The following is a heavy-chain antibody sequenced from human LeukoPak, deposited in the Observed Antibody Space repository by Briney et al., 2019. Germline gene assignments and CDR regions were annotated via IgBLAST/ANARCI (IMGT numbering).Heavy chain of an antibody. V-gene: IGHV3-74*01. J-gene: IGHJ5*02. D-gene: IGHD5-18*01. CDR2: INSDGSST. CDR3: ARDGGYSYGHNWFDP. Sequence: GGSLRLFCAASGFTFSSYWMHWVRQATGKGLVLLSRINSDGSSTSYADSVKGRFTISRDNAKNTLYLQMNSLRAEDTAVYYCARDGGYSYGHNWFDPWGQGTLVTVSS. CDR1: GFTFSSYW.